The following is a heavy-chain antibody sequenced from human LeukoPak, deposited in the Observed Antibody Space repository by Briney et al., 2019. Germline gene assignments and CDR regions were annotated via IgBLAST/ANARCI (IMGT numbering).Heavy chain of an antibody. CDR2: ISYDGSNK. D-gene: IGHD5-18*01. Sequence: PGRSLRLSCAASGFTFSSYAMHWVRQAPGKGLEWVAVISYDGSNKYYADPVKGRFTISRDNSKNMLYLGMNSLRAEDTAVYYCAKHREYSSDWFDPWGQGTLVTVSS. J-gene: IGHJ5*02. CDR1: GFTFSSYA. V-gene: IGHV3-30-3*02. CDR3: AKHREYSSDWFDP.